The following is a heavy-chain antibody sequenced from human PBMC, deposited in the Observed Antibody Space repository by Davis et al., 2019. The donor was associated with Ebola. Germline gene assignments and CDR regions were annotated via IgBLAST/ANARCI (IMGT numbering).Heavy chain of an antibody. CDR3: ARRPNWGTRNDAFDI. J-gene: IGHJ3*02. V-gene: IGHV5-51*01. Sequence: GESLKISCKGSGYSFTSYWIGWVRQMPGKGLELMGLIYPGDSDTMYSPSFQGQVTISADKSISTAYLQWSSLKASDTAMYYCARRPNWGTRNDAFDIWGQGTMVTVSS. CDR2: IYPGDSDT. D-gene: IGHD7-27*01. CDR1: GYSFTSYW.